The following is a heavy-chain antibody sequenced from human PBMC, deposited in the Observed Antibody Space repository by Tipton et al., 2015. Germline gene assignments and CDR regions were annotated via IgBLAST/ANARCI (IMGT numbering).Heavy chain of an antibody. CDR3: ARRSTVTKAFDS. V-gene: IGHV1-69*13. CDR2: ITPIFGAA. CDR1: GYTFTGYY. J-gene: IGHJ4*02. D-gene: IGHD4-17*01. Sequence: QSGPEVKKPGASVKVSCKASGYTFTGYYMHWVRQAPGQGLEWMGGITPIFGAANYARDFQGRVTITADESTNTGYMELTSLRSEDTAVYYCARRSTVTKAFDSWGQGTLVTVSS.